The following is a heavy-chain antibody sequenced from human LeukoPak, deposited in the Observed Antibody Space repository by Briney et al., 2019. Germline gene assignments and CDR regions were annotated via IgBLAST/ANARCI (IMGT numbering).Heavy chain of an antibody. CDR2: ITGSGGST. J-gene: IGHJ3*02. CDR1: GFTFSTYT. D-gene: IGHD4-23*01. CDR3: AKGGAVAPRGFGI. V-gene: IGHV3-23*01. Sequence: GGSLRLSCAASGFTFSTYTMSWVRQAPGKGLQRVSGITGSGGSTYYADSVKGRFTISRDNSKNTLYLQMNSLRAEDTAVYYCAKGGAVAPRGFGIWGQGTMVTVSS.